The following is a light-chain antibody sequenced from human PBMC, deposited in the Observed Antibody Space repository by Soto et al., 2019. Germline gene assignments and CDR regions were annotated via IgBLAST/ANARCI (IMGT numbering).Light chain of an antibody. CDR1: QSVSSN. CDR2: GAS. J-gene: IGKJ2*01. Sequence: EIVMTQSPATLSVSPGERANLSCRASQSVSSNLAWYQQKPGQAPRLLIYGASTRATGIPARFSGSGSGTEFTLTISSLQSEDFAVYYCQQDNNWPPYTFGQGTKLEIK. CDR3: QQDNNWPPYT. V-gene: IGKV3-15*01.